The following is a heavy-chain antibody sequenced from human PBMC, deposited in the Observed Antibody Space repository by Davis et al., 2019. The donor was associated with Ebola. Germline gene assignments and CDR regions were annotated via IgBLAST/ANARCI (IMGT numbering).Heavy chain of an antibody. V-gene: IGHV1-3*01. J-gene: IGHJ5*02. Sequence: ASVKVSCKASGYTFTSYAMHWVRQAPGQRLEWMGWINAGNGNTKYSQKFQGRVTMTRNTSISTAYMELSSLRSEDTAVYYCARGGGESARTDNWFDPWGQGTLVTVSS. D-gene: IGHD3-10*01. CDR3: ARGGGESARTDNWFDP. CDR2: INAGNGNT. CDR1: GYTFTSYA.